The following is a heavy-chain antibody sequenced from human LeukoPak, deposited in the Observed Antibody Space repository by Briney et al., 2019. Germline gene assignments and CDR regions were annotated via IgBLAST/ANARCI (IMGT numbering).Heavy chain of an antibody. D-gene: IGHD6-13*01. CDR2: IYYGGSA. CDR1: GGSISKSNHY. Sequence: SETLSLTCSVSGGSISKSNHYWGWIRQPPGKGLERIGSIYYGGSAYYNPSLKSRVTIYLDTSKNQFSLRLRAVTPADTPVYYCARQDHSIIWYHSFDPWGQGTLVTVSS. V-gene: IGHV4-39*01. J-gene: IGHJ5*02. CDR3: ARQDHSIIWYHSFDP.